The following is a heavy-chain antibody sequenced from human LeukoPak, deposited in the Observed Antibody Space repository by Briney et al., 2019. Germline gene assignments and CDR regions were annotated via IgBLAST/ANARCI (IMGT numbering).Heavy chain of an antibody. Sequence: PGGSLRLSCAASGFTFSSYVMHWVRQAPGKGLEWVAVIWYDGSNKYYADSVKGRFTISRDNSKNTLYLQMNSLRAEDTAVYYCARDGGYSSGWPLDYWGQGTLVTVSS. CDR2: IWYDGSNK. CDR3: ARDGGYSSGWPLDY. V-gene: IGHV3-33*08. J-gene: IGHJ4*02. D-gene: IGHD6-19*01. CDR1: GFTFSSYV.